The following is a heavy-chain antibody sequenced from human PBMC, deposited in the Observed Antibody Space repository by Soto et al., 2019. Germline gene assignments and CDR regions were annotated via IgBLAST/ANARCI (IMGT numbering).Heavy chain of an antibody. D-gene: IGHD2-15*01. Sequence: GGSLRLSCAASGFTFNNYAMSWVRQAPGKGLEWVSAISPSGDTTYHADSVKGRFTISRDKSKNTLYLQMHSLRAEDTAVYYCAKFKGDGVVPGTNFYYGMDVWGQGTTVTVSS. CDR2: ISPSGDTT. CDR3: AKFKGDGVVPGTNFYYGMDV. J-gene: IGHJ6*02. CDR1: GFTFNNYA. V-gene: IGHV3-23*01.